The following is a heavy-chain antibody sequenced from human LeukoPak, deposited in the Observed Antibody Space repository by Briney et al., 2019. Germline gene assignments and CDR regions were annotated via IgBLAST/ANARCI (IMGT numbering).Heavy chain of an antibody. V-gene: IGHV1-2*02. CDR3: ARGGEVCSSTSCYRGHEY. CDR2: INPDTGGT. Sequence: ASVKVSCKASGYTFTGYYMHWVRQAPGQGLEWMGWINPDTGGTSYAQRFQGRVTMTRDTSISTAYMELSRLISDDTAVYYCARGGEVCSSTSCYRGHEYWGQGTLVTVSS. CDR1: GYTFTGYY. J-gene: IGHJ4*02. D-gene: IGHD2-2*01.